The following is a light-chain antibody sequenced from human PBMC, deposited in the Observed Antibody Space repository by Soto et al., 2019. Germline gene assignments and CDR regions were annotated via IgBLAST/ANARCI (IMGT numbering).Light chain of an antibody. CDR3: HKYNSAPHT. J-gene: IGKJ1*01. Sequence: DIQMTQSPSSLSASVVDRVTITCRAIQGISNYLAWYQQKPGKVPKLLIYAASTLQSGVPSRFSGSGSGTDFTLTISSLQPEDVATYYCHKYNSAPHTFGQGTKVEIK. CDR1: QGISNY. V-gene: IGKV1-27*01. CDR2: AAS.